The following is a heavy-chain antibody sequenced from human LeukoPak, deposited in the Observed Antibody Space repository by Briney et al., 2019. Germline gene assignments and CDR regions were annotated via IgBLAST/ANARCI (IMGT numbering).Heavy chain of an antibody. J-gene: IGHJ4*02. CDR1: GFTFSSYA. D-gene: IGHD4-17*01. Sequence: PGGSLRLSCAASGFTFSSYAMSWVRQAPGKGLEWVSVIHNSGSTYYANSVKDRFTFSRDTSKNTVYLQVNSLRAEDTAVYYCVGATGFAYWGQGTLVTVSS. CDR2: IHNSGST. V-gene: IGHV3-66*01. CDR3: VGATGFAY.